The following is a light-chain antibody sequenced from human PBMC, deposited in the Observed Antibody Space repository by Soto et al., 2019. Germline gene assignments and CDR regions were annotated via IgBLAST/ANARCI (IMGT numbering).Light chain of an antibody. CDR2: GNS. Sequence: QAVVTQPPSVSGAPGQRVTISCTGSSSNIGAGYDVHWYQQLPGTAPKLLIYGNSNRPSGVPDRFSGSKSGTSAPLAITGLQAEDEADYYCQSYDSSLRGSVFGGGTKLTVL. CDR1: SSNIGAGYD. CDR3: QSYDSSLRGSV. V-gene: IGLV1-40*01. J-gene: IGLJ3*02.